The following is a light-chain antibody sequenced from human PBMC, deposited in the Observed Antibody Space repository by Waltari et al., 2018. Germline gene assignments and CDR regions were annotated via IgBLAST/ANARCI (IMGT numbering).Light chain of an antibody. Sequence: EIVLTQSPATLSLSHGEGATLSCRASQSVSSYLAWYQQKPGQAPRLLIYDASNRATGIPARFSGSGSGTDFTLTISSLEPEDFAVYYCQQRSSWPITFGQGTRLEIK. V-gene: IGKV3-11*01. CDR3: QQRSSWPIT. CDR1: QSVSSY. J-gene: IGKJ5*01. CDR2: DAS.